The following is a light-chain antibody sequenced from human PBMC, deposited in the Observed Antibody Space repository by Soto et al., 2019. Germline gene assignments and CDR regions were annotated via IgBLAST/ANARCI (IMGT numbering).Light chain of an antibody. Sequence: DIVMTQSPDSLAVSLGETATINCKSSQTVLYTSNNNNYLAWYQQKPGQPPKLLIYWASTRESGVPDRFSGSGSGTDFTLTISSLQAEDVAVYYCQQHYSTPYTFGQGTRLEIK. J-gene: IGKJ2*01. CDR3: QQHYSTPYT. CDR1: QTVLYTSNNNNY. CDR2: WAS. V-gene: IGKV4-1*01.